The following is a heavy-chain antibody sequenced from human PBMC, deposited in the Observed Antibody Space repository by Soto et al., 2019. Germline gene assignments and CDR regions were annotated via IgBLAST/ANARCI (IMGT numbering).Heavy chain of an antibody. Sequence: LRLSCAASGFTFNNYAVSWVRQAPGKGLEWVSAISATGDNTYYADFVEGRFTISRDNSKNTLYLQMNGLRAEDTAMYYCAKEMSFGRPYDYWGQGTLVTVAS. J-gene: IGHJ4*02. D-gene: IGHD1-26*01. CDR2: ISATGDNT. CDR3: AKEMSFGRPYDY. CDR1: GFTFNNYA. V-gene: IGHV3-23*01.